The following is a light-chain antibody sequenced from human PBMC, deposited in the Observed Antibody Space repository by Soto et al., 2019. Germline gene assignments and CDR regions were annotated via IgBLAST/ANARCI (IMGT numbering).Light chain of an antibody. CDR1: KSDIGIYDF. CDR3: KSYAGSNTYV. V-gene: IGLV2-8*01. Sequence: QSALTQPASVSGSPGQSITISCTGSKSDIGIYDFVSWYQHHPGKAPRLIIYEVVQRPSGVPDRFSGSKSGNTASLTVSGLKAADEADYFCKSYAGSNTYVFGTGTKVTVL. CDR2: EVV. J-gene: IGLJ1*01.